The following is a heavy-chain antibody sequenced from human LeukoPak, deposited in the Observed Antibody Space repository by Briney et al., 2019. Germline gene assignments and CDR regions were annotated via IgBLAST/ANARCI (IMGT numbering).Heavy chain of an antibody. J-gene: IGHJ4*02. CDR2: ISGSGGST. CDR3: ARGPYDVLTLYYFEY. CDR1: GFTFSSYA. V-gene: IGHV3-23*01. D-gene: IGHD3-9*01. Sequence: PGGSLRLSCAASGFTFSSYAMSWVRQAPGKGLEWVSAISGSGGSTYYADSVKGRFTISRDNSKNTLYLQMNSLRAEDTAVYYCARGPYDVLTLYYFEYWGQGTLVTVSS.